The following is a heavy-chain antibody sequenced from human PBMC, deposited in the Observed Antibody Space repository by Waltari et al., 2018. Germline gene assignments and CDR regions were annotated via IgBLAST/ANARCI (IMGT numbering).Heavy chain of an antibody. CDR2: IYHSGST. CDR3: ARTHDSTFDY. J-gene: IGHJ4*02. Sequence: QVQLQESGPGLVKPSETLSLTCTVSGYSISSGYYWGWIRQPPGKGLEWIGSIYHSGSTYYNPSLKSRVTISVDTSKNQFSLKLSSVIAADTAVYYCARTHDSTFDYWGQGTLVTVSS. CDR1: GYSISSGYY. V-gene: IGHV4-38-2*02. D-gene: IGHD4-4*01.